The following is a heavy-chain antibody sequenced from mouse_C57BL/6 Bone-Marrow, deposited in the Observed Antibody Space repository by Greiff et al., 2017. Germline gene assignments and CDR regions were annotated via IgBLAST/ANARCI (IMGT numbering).Heavy chain of an antibody. J-gene: IGHJ3*01. Sequence: QVQLKQSGAELVKPGASVKISCKASGYAFSSYWMNWVQQRPGKGLEWIGQIYPGDGDTNYNGKFKGKATLTADKSSSTAYMQLSSLTSEDSAVYFCARSGDWDGFAYWGQGTLVTVSA. CDR2: IYPGDGDT. D-gene: IGHD4-1*01. V-gene: IGHV1-80*01. CDR1: GYAFSSYW. CDR3: ARSGDWDGFAY.